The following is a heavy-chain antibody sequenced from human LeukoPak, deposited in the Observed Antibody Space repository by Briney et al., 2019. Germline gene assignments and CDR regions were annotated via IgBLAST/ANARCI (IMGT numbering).Heavy chain of an antibody. CDR3: ARVLDYGDYGINWFDP. Sequence: ASVKVSCKASGYTFTSYGISWVRQAPGQGLEWMGWISAYNGNTNYAQKLQGRVTMTTDTSTSTAYMELRSLRSDDTAVYYCARVLDYGDYGINWFDPWGQGTLVTVSS. CDR1: GYTFTSYG. D-gene: IGHD4-17*01. CDR2: ISAYNGNT. J-gene: IGHJ5*02. V-gene: IGHV1-18*01.